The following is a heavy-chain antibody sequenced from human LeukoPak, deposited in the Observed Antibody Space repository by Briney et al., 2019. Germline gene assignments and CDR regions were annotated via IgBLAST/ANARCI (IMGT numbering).Heavy chain of an antibody. V-gene: IGHV1-24*01. CDR3: ATSDPYYDSSGYYY. J-gene: IGHJ4*02. Sequence: GASVKVSCKVSGYTLTELSMHWVRQAPGKGLEWMGGFDPEDGETICAQKFQGRVTMTEDTSTDTAYMELSSLRSEDTAVYYCATSDPYYDSSGYYYWGQGTLVTVSS. CDR1: GYTLTELS. CDR2: FDPEDGET. D-gene: IGHD3-22*01.